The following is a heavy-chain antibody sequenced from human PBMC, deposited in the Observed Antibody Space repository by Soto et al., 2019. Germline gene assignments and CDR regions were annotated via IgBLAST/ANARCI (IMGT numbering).Heavy chain of an antibody. CDR1: GFTFSSYG. CDR3: ARVLAYYDSSGYLDY. J-gene: IGHJ4*02. V-gene: IGHV3-33*01. CDR2: IWYDGSNK. D-gene: IGHD3-22*01. Sequence: GGSLRLSCAASGFTFSSYGMHWVRQAPGKGLEWVAVIWYDGSNKYYADSVKGRLTISRDNSKNTLFLQMNSLRAEDTAVYYCARVLAYYDSSGYLDYWGQGTLVTVSS.